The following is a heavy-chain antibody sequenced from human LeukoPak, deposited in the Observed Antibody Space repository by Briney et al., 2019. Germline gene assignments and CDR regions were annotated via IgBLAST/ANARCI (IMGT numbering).Heavy chain of an antibody. Sequence: GGSLRLSCAASGFTFSSYAMSWVRQAPGKGLEWVSGISGSGGSTYYADSVKGRFTISRDNSKNTLYLQMNSLSAEDTAVYYCAKDGRGLLWFGELFSFDYWGQGTLVTVSS. CDR1: GFTFSSYA. CDR2: ISGSGGST. J-gene: IGHJ4*02. CDR3: AKDGRGLLWFGELFSFDY. V-gene: IGHV3-23*01. D-gene: IGHD3-10*01.